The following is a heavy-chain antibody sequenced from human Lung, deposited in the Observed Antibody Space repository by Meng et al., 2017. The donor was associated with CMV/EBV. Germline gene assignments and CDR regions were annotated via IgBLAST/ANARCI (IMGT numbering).Heavy chain of an antibody. Sequence: AFPGFNLDDYSIHWFRQPPGQGLECVSGFGWENAGVGYADSVKGRFTISRDSAKKSLFLQMNSLRPEDTAFYYCGKVLFTGSWPGGCMDDWGQGTXVTVAS. CDR2: FGWENAGV. J-gene: IGHJ4*02. V-gene: IGHV3-9*01. D-gene: IGHD6-13*01. CDR3: GKVLFTGSWPGGCMDD. CDR1: GFNLDDYS.